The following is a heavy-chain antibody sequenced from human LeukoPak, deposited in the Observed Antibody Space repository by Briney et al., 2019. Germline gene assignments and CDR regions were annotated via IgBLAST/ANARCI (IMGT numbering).Heavy chain of an antibody. CDR3: ARHEDTAMSKSAYYYYGMDV. CDR1: GDSISSSSYY. V-gene: IGHV4-39*07. CDR2: VYYSGST. J-gene: IGHJ6*02. Sequence: SETLSLTCTVSGDSISSSSYYWGWIRQPPGKGLEWIGSVYYSGSTNYNPSLKSRVTISVDTSKNQFSLKLSSVTAADTAVYYCARHEDTAMSKSAYYYYGMDVWGQGTTVTVSS. D-gene: IGHD5-18*01.